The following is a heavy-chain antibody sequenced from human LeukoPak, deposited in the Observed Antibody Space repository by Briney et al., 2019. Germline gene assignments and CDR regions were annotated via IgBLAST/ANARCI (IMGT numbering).Heavy chain of an antibody. V-gene: IGHV1-2*06. CDR2: INPNSGGT. D-gene: IGHD3-22*01. CDR1: VYTFTGYS. CDR3: ARESTTYYYDSSGYEPDY. J-gene: IGHJ4*02. Sequence: ASVKVSCKASVYTFTGYSMHWVRQAPGQGLEWMGRINPNSGGTNYAQKFQGRVTMTRDTSISTAYMELSRLRSDDTAVYYCARESTTYYYDSSGYEPDYWGQGTLATVSS.